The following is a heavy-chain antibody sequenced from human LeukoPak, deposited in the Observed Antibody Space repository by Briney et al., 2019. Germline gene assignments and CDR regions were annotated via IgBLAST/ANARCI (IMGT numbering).Heavy chain of an antibody. CDR3: ARHRSGGSQDDAFDI. CDR2: IKEDGSEK. D-gene: IGHD2-15*01. J-gene: IGHJ3*02. Sequence: GGTLRLSCAASGFTFSAHGMSWVRQAPGKGLEWVADIKEDGSEKYYVDSVKGRFTISRQNAKSSLFLQMNSLRGEDTAVYYCARHRSGGSQDDAFDIWGQGTMVTVSS. V-gene: IGHV3-7*01. CDR1: GFTFSAHG.